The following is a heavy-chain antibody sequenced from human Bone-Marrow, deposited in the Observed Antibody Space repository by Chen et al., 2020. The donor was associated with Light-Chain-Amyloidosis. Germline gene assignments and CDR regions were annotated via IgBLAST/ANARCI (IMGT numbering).Heavy chain of an antibody. Sequence: EVQLVESGGGLLQRGGSLRLSCAASGFAVSSYAMSWVRQAPGQGLEWVSTISGSGGSRYYGDSVKGRLTSSRDNSKNALFLQMNSLRAEDTAVYYCAKDISYDDILPGYPADAFDIWGQGTMVTVSS. CDR3: AKDISYDDILPGYPADAFDI. CDR2: ISGSGGSR. CDR1: GFAVSSYA. J-gene: IGHJ3*02. D-gene: IGHD3-9*01. V-gene: IGHV3-23*04.